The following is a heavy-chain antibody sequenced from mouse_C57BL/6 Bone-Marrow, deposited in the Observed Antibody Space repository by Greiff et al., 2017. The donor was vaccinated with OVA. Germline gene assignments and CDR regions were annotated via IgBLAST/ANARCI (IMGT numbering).Heavy chain of an antibody. V-gene: IGHV14-4*01. J-gene: IGHJ2*01. CDR3: TTLYSNYPYYFDY. Sequence: EVKLMESGAELVRPGASVKLSCTASGFNIKDDYMHWVKQRPEQGLEWIGWIDPENGDTEYASKFQGKATITADTSSTTAYLQLSSLTSEDTAVYYCTTLYSNYPYYFDYWGQGTTLTVSS. CDR2: IDPENGDT. D-gene: IGHD2-5*01. CDR1: GFNIKDDY.